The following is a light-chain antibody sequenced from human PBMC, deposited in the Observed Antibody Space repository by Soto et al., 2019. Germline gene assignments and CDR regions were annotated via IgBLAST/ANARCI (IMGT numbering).Light chain of an antibody. V-gene: IGKV3-20*01. CDR3: QYYGRSPRVT. CDR2: DES. CDR1: QSVSSN. J-gene: IGKJ5*01. Sequence: EIVMTQSPATPSVSPGERPTLSCRASQSVSSNLAWYQQKRGQAPRLLLYDESTRATGIPDRFSGSGSGTDFTLTINRLAPEDFAVYYCQYYGRSPRVTFGQGTRLEIK.